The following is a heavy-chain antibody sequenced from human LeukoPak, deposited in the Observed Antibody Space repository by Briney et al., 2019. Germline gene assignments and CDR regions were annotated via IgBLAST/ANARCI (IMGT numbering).Heavy chain of an antibody. CDR3: AKDLGKYSTTWSDY. CDR2: VGYDETNK. J-gene: IGHJ4*02. D-gene: IGHD6-13*01. Sequence: GGSLRLSCAASGFTFSNHGMHWVRQAPGKGLEWVAFVGYDETNKYYADSVKGRFTISRDNSRNTLYLQMNNLRADETAVYYCAKDLGKYSTTWSDYWGQGTLVIVSS. V-gene: IGHV3-30*02. CDR1: GFTFSNHG.